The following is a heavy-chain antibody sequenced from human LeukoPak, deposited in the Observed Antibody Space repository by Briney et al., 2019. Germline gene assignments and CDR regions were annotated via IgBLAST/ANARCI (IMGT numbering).Heavy chain of an antibody. Sequence: PAYTLSLTCTLSDDSVLRYFWSWIRPPPAKGREWVGYTYHRGSPKYHSSLERRVTISPDTSKNKLSLKLTSVSATDTAVYYCGGHPQTGDWMTWCFDLWGRGTLVTVFS. D-gene: IGHD7-27*01. V-gene: IGHV4-4*09. CDR3: GGHPQTGDWMTWCFDL. CDR1: DDSVLRYF. CDR2: TYHRGSP. J-gene: IGHJ2*01.